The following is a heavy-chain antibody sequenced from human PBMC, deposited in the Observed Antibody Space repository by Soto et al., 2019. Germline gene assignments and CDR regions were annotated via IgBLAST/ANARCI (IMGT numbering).Heavy chain of an antibody. J-gene: IGHJ5*02. CDR3: ARLGAYYQSLDP. CDR2: IYYSGST. Sequence: PSETLSLTCNVSGGSISSSRYYWGWNRQPPGKGLEWIGSIYYSGSTYYNPSLKSRVTISVDTSKNQFSLKLSSVTAADTAVYYCARLGAYYQSLDPWGPGTLVTVSS. CDR1: GGSISSSRYY. D-gene: IGHD2-21*01. V-gene: IGHV4-39*01.